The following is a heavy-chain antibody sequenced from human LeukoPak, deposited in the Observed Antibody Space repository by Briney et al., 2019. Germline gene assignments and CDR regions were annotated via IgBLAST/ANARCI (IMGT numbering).Heavy chain of an antibody. V-gene: IGHV4-39*01. J-gene: IGHJ3*02. Sequence: SETLSLTCTVSGGSISSSSYYWGWIRQPPGKGLEWIGRIYYSGSTYYNPSLKSRVTISVDTSKNQFSLKLSSVTAADTAVYYCASSMIVVRSDAFDIWGQGTMVTVSS. CDR3: ASSMIVVRSDAFDI. CDR2: IYYSGST. CDR1: GGSISSSSYY. D-gene: IGHD3-22*01.